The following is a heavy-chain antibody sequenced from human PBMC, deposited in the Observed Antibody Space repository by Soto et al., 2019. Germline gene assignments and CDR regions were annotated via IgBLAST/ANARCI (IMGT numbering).Heavy chain of an antibody. D-gene: IGHD5-18*01. CDR1: GGSFSGYY. CDR2: INHSGST. V-gene: IGHV4-34*01. Sequence: SETLSLTCAVYGGSFSGYYWSWIRQPPGKGLEWIGEINHSGSTNYNPSLKSRVTISVDTSKNQFSLKLSSVTAADTAVYYCARATILYSYGPRHDAFDIWGQGTMVTVSS. J-gene: IGHJ3*02. CDR3: ARATILYSYGPRHDAFDI.